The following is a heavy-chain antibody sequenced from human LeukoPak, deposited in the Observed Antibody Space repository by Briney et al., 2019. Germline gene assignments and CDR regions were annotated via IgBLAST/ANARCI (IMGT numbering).Heavy chain of an antibody. CDR1: GGSISSYY. V-gene: IGHV4-59*01. Sequence: SETLSLTCTVSGGSISSYYWSWIRQPPGKGLEWIGYIYYSGSTNHNPSLKSRVTISVDTSKNQFSLKLSSVTAADTAVYYCARGLLFDYWGQGTLVTVSS. J-gene: IGHJ4*02. D-gene: IGHD2-21*01. CDR2: IYYSGST. CDR3: ARGLLFDY.